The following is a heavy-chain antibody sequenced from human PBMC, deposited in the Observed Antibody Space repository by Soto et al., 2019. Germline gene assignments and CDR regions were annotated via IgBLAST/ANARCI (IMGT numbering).Heavy chain of an antibody. CDR1: GFTFSSYG. D-gene: IGHD6-13*01. CDR3: ARTSAGTWGEYYYYGMDV. Sequence: PGGSLRLSCAASGFTFSSYGMHWVRQAPGKGLEWVAVIWYDGGNKYYADSVKGRFTISRDNSKNTLYLQMNSLRAEDTAVYYCARTSAGTWGEYYYYGMDVWGQGTTVTVSS. J-gene: IGHJ6*02. CDR2: IWYDGGNK. V-gene: IGHV3-33*01.